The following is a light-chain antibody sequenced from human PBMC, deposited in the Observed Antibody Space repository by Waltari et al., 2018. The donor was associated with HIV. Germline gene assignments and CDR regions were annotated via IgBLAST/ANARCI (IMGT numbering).Light chain of an antibody. CDR2: GAS. Sequence: EIVLTQSPGTLSLSPGERATLSCRASQSVSDSYLAWYQQKPGQAPRLLIYGASSRATGTPDRFSGSGSKSNFSLDITNLQSEDHGIYICQQAKTFPHTFAGGTRVE. CDR3: QQAKTFPHT. CDR1: QSVSDSY. V-gene: IGKV3-20*01. J-gene: IGKJ4*01.